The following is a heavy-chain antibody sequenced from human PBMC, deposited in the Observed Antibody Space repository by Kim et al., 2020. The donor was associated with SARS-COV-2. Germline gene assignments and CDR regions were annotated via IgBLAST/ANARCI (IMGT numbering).Heavy chain of an antibody. CDR3: ARDWWRLYCSSTSCPYDAFDI. V-gene: IGHV1-18*01. CDR2: ISAYNGNT. CDR1: GYTFTSYG. Sequence: ASVKVSCKASGYTFTSYGISWVRQAPGQGLEWMGWISAYNGNTNYAQKLQGRVTMTTDTSTSTAYMELRSLRSDDTAVYYCARDWWRLYCSSTSCPYDAFDIWGQGTMVTVSS. D-gene: IGHD2-2*01. J-gene: IGHJ3*02.